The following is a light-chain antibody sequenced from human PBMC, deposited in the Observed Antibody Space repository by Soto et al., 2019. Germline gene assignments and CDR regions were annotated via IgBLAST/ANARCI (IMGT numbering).Light chain of an antibody. CDR2: DAS. V-gene: IGKV3-11*01. Sequence: EIVLTQSPATLSLSPGERATLSCRASQSVSSYLAWYQQKPGQAPRLLIYDASNRATGIPARFSGSGSGTDFTLTISSLEPEDIATYYCQHYNNRPPFTFGPGTIVDIK. J-gene: IGKJ3*01. CDR1: QSVSSY. CDR3: QHYNNRPPFT.